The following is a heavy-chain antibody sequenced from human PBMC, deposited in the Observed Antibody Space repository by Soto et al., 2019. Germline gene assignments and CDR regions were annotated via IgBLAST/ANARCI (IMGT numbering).Heavy chain of an antibody. Sequence: GASVKVSCKASGYTFTSYGISWLRQAPGQGLEWMGWISAYNGNTNYAQKLQGRVTMTTDTSTSTAYMELRSLRSDDTAVYYCARDLGTRYYDFWSGYTHWGQGTLVTVSS. CDR1: GYTFTSYG. CDR2: ISAYNGNT. V-gene: IGHV1-18*01. J-gene: IGHJ4*02. CDR3: ARDLGTRYYDFWSGYTH. D-gene: IGHD3-3*01.